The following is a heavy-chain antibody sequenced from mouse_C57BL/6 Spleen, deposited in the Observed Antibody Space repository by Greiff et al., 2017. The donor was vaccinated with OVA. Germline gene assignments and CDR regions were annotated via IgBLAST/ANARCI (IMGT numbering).Heavy chain of an antibody. CDR1: GYSITSGYD. CDR2: ISYSGST. D-gene: IGHD1-1*01. V-gene: IGHV3-1*01. CDR3: AREKGSTVVANWYFDV. Sequence: EVKLVESGPGMVKPSQSLSLTCTVTGYSITSGYDWHWIRHFPGNKLEWMGYISYSGSTNYNPSLKSRISITHDTSKNHFFLKLNSVTTEDTATYYGAREKGSTVVANWYFDVWGTGTTVTVSS. J-gene: IGHJ1*03.